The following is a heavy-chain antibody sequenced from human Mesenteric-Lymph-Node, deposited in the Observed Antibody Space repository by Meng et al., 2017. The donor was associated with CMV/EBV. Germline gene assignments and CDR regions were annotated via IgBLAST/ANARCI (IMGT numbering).Heavy chain of an antibody. CDR3: AKQGPTSGSYSD. D-gene: IGHD1-26*01. J-gene: IGHJ4*02. V-gene: IGHV3-53*01. CDR1: GFTVSSDY. CDR2: IFSSGST. Sequence: SCAVSGFTVSSDYMSWVRQAPGKGLEWVSLIFSSGSTYYADSVKGRFTISRDNSKNTLYLQMNSLRAEDTAMYYCAKQGPTSGSYSDWGQGTLVTVSS.